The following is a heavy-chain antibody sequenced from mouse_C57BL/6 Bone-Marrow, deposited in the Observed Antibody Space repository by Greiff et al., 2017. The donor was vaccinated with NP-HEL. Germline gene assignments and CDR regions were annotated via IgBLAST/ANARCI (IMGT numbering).Heavy chain of an antibody. Sequence: QVQLQQSGAELARPGASVQLSCKASGYTFTSYGISWVTQRTGQGLEWIVEIYPRSGNTYYNEKFKGKAPLTADKSSSTAYMELRSLTSEDSAVYFCARRLWNYYAMDYWGQGTSVTVSS. D-gene: IGHD6-5*01. J-gene: IGHJ4*01. CDR3: ARRLWNYYAMDY. CDR2: IYPRSGNT. CDR1: GYTFTSYG. V-gene: IGHV1-81*01.